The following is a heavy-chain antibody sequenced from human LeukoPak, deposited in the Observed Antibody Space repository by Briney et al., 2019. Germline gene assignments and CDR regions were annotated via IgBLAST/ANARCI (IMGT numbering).Heavy chain of an antibody. CDR2: IYHSGTT. D-gene: IGHD3-9*01. V-gene: IGHV4-4*02. J-gene: IGHJ5*02. Sequence: PSGTLSLTCAVSGGSISSTNWWSWVRQPPGKGLEWIGEIYHSGTTHYNPSLKSRVTISLDTSKNQFSLKLSSVTAADTAVYFCARDGSIFSLFASSGQGTLVTVSS. CDR3: ARDGSIFSLFAS. CDR1: GGSISSTNW.